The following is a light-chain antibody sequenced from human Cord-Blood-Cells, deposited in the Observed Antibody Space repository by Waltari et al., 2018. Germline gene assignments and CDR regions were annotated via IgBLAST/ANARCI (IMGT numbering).Light chain of an antibody. Sequence: DIQMTQSPSSLSASVGDRVTITCRASQSISSYLNWYQQKPGKAPKLLIYAASSFQSGVPSRFSVSGSGTDFTLTISSLQPEDFATYYCQQSYSTPMYTFGQGTKLEIK. CDR1: QSISSY. CDR2: AAS. J-gene: IGKJ2*01. V-gene: IGKV1-39*01. CDR3: QQSYSTPMYT.